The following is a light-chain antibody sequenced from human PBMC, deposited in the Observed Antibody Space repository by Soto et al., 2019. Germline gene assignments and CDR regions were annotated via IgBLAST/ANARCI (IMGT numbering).Light chain of an antibody. V-gene: IGKV3-15*01. CDR2: RAS. Sequence: EIVLTQSPGTLSLSPGETATLSCRASQSISNYLAWYQHKPGQAPRLLMFRASIRATGFPARFSGSGSGTEFNITISSLQSEDSAIYYCQQYNNWPRATFGGGTKVDIK. CDR3: QQYNNWPRAT. CDR1: QSISNY. J-gene: IGKJ4*01.